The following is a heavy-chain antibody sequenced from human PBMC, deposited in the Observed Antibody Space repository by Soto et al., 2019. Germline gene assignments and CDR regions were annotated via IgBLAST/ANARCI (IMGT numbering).Heavy chain of an antibody. J-gene: IGHJ6*02. CDR2: ISSSSSYI. CDR1: GFTFSSYS. D-gene: IGHD2-2*01. V-gene: IGHV3-21*01. Sequence: EVQLVESGGGLVKPGGSLRLSCAASGFTFSSYSMNWVRQAPGKGLEWVSSISSSSSYIYYADSVKGRFTISRDNAKNSLYLQMNSLRAEDTAVYYCARDGIVVVPAADNYYYYGMDVWGQGTTVTVSS. CDR3: ARDGIVVVPAADNYYYYGMDV.